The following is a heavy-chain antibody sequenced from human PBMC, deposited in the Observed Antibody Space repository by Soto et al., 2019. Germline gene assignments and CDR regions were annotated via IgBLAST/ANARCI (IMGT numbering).Heavy chain of an antibody. D-gene: IGHD1-26*01. J-gene: IGHJ4*02. CDR2: IFPSGGST. CDR3: ARDWELGY. CDR1: GYTFTSYY. Sequence: QVQLMQSGAEVKKPGASVKVSCKASGYTFTSYYMHWVRQAPGQGLEWMGTIFPSGGSTRYAQKFLGRVTMTWVTPTSTVYMELSSLRSEDTAVYYCARDWELGYWGQGTLVTVSS. V-gene: IGHV1-46*01.